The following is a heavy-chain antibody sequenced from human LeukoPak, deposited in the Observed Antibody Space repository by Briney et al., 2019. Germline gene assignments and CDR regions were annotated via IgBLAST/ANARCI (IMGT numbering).Heavy chain of an antibody. V-gene: IGHV5-51*01. D-gene: IGHD6-13*01. CDR2: IYPGDSDT. Sequence: GESLKITCKGSGYSFTSYWIGWVRRMPGKGLEWMGIIYPGDSDTRYSPSLQGQVTISADKSISTAYLQWGSLKASDTAMYFCARYPSILAAGIDSWGQGTRVTVSS. CDR1: GYSFTSYW. J-gene: IGHJ4*02. CDR3: ARYPSILAAGIDS.